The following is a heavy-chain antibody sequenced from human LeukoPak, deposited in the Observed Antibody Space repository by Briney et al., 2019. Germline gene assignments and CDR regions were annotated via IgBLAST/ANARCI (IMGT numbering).Heavy chain of an antibody. D-gene: IGHD5/OR15-5a*01. J-gene: IGHJ5*02. CDR3: ARGLARCLDTNWFDP. CDR1: GYTFTSYG. V-gene: IGHV1-18*01. CDR2: ISAYNGNT. Sequence: GASVKVSCKASGYTFTSYGISWVRQAPGQGHEWMGWISAYNGNTNYAQKLQGRVTMTTDTSMRTAYMELRSLRSDDTAVYYCARGLARCLDTNWFDPWGQGTLVTVSS.